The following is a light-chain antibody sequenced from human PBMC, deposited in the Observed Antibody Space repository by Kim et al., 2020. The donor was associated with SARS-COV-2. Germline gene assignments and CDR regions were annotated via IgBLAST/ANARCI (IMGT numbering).Light chain of an antibody. Sequence: APGERAAFSCSASNSVGSNLACYQQRPGRAPRLLLYGAATRATGIPARFSGSGSGTEFTLTISSLQSEDFAVYYCQQYDDWLLISFGQGTRLEIK. CDR1: NSVGSN. CDR3: QQYDDWLLIS. CDR2: GAA. V-gene: IGKV3-15*01. J-gene: IGKJ5*01.